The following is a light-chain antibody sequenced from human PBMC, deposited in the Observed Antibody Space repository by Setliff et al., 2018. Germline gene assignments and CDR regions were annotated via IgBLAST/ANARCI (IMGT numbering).Light chain of an antibody. J-gene: IGLJ1*01. CDR3: SSYTSSSTYV. Sequence: GQSVTISCTGTSNDVWGHNYVSWYQQHPGKAPQLIIYDVTKRPSGVPDRFSGSKSGNTASLTVSGLQAEDEADYYCSSYTSSSTYVFGTGTKVTVL. CDR2: DVT. V-gene: IGLV2-8*01. CDR1: SNDVWGHNY.